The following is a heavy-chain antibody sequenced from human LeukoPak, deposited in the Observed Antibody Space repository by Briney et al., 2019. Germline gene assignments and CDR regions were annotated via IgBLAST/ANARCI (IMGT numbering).Heavy chain of an antibody. J-gene: IGHJ4*02. CDR1: GYTFSGYG. V-gene: IGHV1-18*01. D-gene: IGHD1-26*01. CDR3: ARDQRNSGSYRFEY. CDR2: ITGNNGNT. Sequence: ASVKVSCKTSGYTFSGYGISWVRQAPGQGLEWMGWITGNNGNTNYAPSLQGRVTMTTDTSTNTVYMELTSLKSDDTAVYYCARDQRNSGSYRFEYWGQGTLVTFSS.